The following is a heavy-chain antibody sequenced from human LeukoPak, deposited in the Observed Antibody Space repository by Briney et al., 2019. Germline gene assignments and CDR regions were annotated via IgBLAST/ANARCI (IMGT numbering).Heavy chain of an antibody. CDR3: ARWYSSGWYYFDY. CDR2: IYPGDSDT. V-gene: IGHV5-51*01. Sequence: HGESLKISCKGSGYSLTSYWIGWVRQMPGKGLEWMGIIYPGDSDTRYSPSFQGQVTISADKSISTAYLQWSSLKASDTAMYYCARWYSSGWYYFDYWGQGTLVTVSS. CDR1: GYSLTSYW. J-gene: IGHJ4*02. D-gene: IGHD6-19*01.